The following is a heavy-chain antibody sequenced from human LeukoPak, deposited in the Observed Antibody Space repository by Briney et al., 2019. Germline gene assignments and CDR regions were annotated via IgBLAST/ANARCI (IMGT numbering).Heavy chain of an antibody. CDR3: AKDHGYYGSGSSFDY. V-gene: IGHV3-30*18. D-gene: IGHD3-10*01. CDR2: ISYDGSNK. CDR1: GFTFSSYG. Sequence: GSLRLSCAASGFTFSSYGMHWVRQAPGKGLEWVAVISYDGSNKYYADSVEGRFTISRDNSKNTLYLQMNSLRAKDTAVYYCAKDHGYYGSGSSFDYWGQGTLVTVSS. J-gene: IGHJ4*02.